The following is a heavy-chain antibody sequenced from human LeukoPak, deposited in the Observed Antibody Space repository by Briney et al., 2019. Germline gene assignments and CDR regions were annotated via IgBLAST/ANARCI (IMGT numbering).Heavy chain of an antibody. CDR2: IYTSGST. CDR1: GGSLSSYY. J-gene: IGHJ6*02. CDR3: ARDPPQKADELRSPRGGYYYGMDV. D-gene: IGHD1-7*01. V-gene: IGHV4-4*07. Sequence: SETLSLTCTVSGGSLSSYYWSWLRQPAGKGLEWIGRIYTSGSTNYNPSLTSRVTMSVDTSKNQFSLKLSSVTAADTAVYYCARDPPQKADELRSPRGGYYYGMDVWGQGTTVTVSS.